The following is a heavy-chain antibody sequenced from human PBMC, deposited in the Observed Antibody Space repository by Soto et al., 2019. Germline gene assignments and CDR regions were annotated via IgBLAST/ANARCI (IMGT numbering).Heavy chain of an antibody. CDR3: AKLGGSGPNWFDP. Sequence: SETLSLTCTVSGGSISSGDYYWSWIRQPPGKGLEWIGYIYYSGSTNYNPSLKSRVTISVDTSKNQFSLKLSSVTAADTAVYYCAKLGGSGPNWFDPWGQGTLVTVSS. D-gene: IGHD3-10*01. J-gene: IGHJ5*02. CDR2: IYYSGST. V-gene: IGHV4-30-4*01. CDR1: GGSISSGDYY.